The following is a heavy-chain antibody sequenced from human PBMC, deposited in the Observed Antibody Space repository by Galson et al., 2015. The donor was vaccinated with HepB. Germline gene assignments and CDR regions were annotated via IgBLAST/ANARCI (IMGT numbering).Heavy chain of an antibody. J-gene: IGHJ4*02. CDR2: ISGSGGST. Sequence: SLRLSCAASGFTFSSYAMSWVRQAPGKGLEWVSAISGSGGSTYYADSVKGRFTISRDNSKNTLYLQMNSLRAEDTAVYYCAKDYQHSGWYFDYWGQGTLVTVSS. CDR3: AKDYQHSGWYFDY. V-gene: IGHV3-23*01. CDR1: GFTFSSYA. D-gene: IGHD6-19*01.